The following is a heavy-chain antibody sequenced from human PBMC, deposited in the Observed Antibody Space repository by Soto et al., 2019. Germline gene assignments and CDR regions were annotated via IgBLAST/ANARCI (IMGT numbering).Heavy chain of an antibody. J-gene: IGHJ4*02. Sequence: EVQLLESGGGLVQPGGSLRLSCVASGFTFSSHAMSWVRQAPGKGLEWVSVITGGAGGIYYADSVKGRFTISRDNSRNTLYLQTDSLRAEDTAIYFCARGHSGYDGFAYWGQGKLVSVSS. V-gene: IGHV3-23*01. CDR1: GFTFSSHA. CDR2: ITGGAGGI. CDR3: ARGHSGYDGFAY. D-gene: IGHD5-12*01.